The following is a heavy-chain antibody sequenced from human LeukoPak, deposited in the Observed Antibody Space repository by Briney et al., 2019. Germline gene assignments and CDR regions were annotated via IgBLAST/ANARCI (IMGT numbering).Heavy chain of an antibody. Sequence: PSETLSLTCTVSGGSISSSSYYWGWIRQPPGKGLEWIGSIYYSGSTYYNPSLKSRVTISVDTSKNQFSLKLSSVTAADTAVYYCARRLTGRRDPRPRGGDIQPTEDKYYFDYWGQGTLVTVSS. CDR3: ARRLTGRRDPRPRGGDIQPTEDKYYFDY. CDR1: GGSISSSSYY. D-gene: IGHD1-20*01. CDR2: IYYSGST. V-gene: IGHV4-39*01. J-gene: IGHJ4*02.